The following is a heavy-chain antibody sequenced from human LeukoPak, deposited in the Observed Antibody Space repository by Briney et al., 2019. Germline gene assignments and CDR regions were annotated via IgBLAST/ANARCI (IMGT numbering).Heavy chain of an antibody. CDR1: GYTLTELS. J-gene: IGHJ4*02. Sequence: ASVKVSCKVSGYTLTELSMHWVRQAPGKGLESMGGFDPEDGETIYAQKFQGRVTMTEDTSTDTAYMELSSLRSEDTVVYSCVADCSGGSGYSGFDYWGQGTLVTVSS. CDR2: FDPEDGET. D-gene: IGHD2-15*01. CDR3: VADCSGGSGYSGFDY. V-gene: IGHV1-24*01.